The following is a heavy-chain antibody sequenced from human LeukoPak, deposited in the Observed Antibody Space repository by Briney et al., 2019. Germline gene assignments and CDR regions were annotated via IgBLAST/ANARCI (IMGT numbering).Heavy chain of an antibody. CDR2: IYYSKNT. CDR1: GGSISSSSAY. D-gene: IGHD5-18*01. V-gene: IGHV4-39*01. Sequence: PSETLSLTRTVSGGSISSSSAYWGWIRQPPGKGLEWIGSIYYSKNTYYNPSLKSRVTISADTSKNQFSLTLGSVSATDTAVYYCVSPRGFSYGYFDYWGQGTLVTVSS. J-gene: IGHJ4*02. CDR3: VSPRGFSYGYFDY.